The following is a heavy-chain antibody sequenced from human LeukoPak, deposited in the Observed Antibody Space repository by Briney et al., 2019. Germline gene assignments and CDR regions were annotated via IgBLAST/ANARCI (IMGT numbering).Heavy chain of an antibody. J-gene: IGHJ4*02. CDR1: GFTFSSYG. D-gene: IGHD4-17*01. V-gene: IGHV3-7*04. CDR3: ARAKPHDYGSDY. CDR2: IKQDGSEK. Sequence: PGRSLRLSCAASGFTFSSYGMHWVRQAPGKGLEWVANIKQDGSEKYYVDSVKGRFTISRDNAKNSLYLQMNSLRAEDTAVYYCARAKPHDYGSDYWGQGTLVTVSS.